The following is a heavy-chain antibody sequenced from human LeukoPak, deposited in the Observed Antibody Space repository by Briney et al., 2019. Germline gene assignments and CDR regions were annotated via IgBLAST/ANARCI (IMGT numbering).Heavy chain of an antibody. V-gene: IGHV3-23*01. J-gene: IGHJ4*02. CDR3: TLRIAVAGKDY. Sequence: PGRSLRLSCAASGFTFSSYGMHWVRQAPGKGLEWVSAISGSGGSTYYADSVKGRFTISRDNSKNTLYLQMNSLRAEDTAVYYCTLRIAVAGKDYWGQGTLVTVSS. CDR1: GFTFSSYG. D-gene: IGHD6-19*01. CDR2: ISGSGGST.